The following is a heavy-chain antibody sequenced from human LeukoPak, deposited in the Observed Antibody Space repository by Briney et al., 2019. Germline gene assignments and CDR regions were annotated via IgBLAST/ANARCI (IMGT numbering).Heavy chain of an antibody. J-gene: IGHJ6*02. D-gene: IGHD5-18*01. Sequence: SETLSLTCAVYGGSFSGYYWSWIRQPPGKGLEWIGEINHSGSTNYNPSLKSRVTISVDTSKNQFSLKLSSVTAADTAVYYCARLVRMGDTAMVGYYYYYGMDVWGQGTTVTVSS. CDR1: GGSFSGYY. CDR3: ARLVRMGDTAMVGYYYYYGMDV. V-gene: IGHV4-34*01. CDR2: INHSGST.